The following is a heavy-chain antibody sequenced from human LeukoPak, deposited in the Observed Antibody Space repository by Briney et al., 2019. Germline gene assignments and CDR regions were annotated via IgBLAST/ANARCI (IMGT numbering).Heavy chain of an antibody. Sequence: PGGSLRLSCAASGFTFSLYAMHWVRQAPGKGLEWVSGISWNSGSIGYADSVKGRFPISRDNAKNSLYLQMNSLRAEDTALYYCAKDMGMVRGATYYFDYWGQGTLVTVSS. V-gene: IGHV3-9*01. CDR2: ISWNSGSI. D-gene: IGHD3-10*01. CDR3: AKDMGMVRGATYYFDY. CDR1: GFTFSLYA. J-gene: IGHJ4*02.